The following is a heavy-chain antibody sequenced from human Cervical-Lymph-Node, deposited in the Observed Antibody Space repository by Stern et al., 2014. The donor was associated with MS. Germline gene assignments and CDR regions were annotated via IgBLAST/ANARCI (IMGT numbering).Heavy chain of an antibody. Sequence: VQLVQSGGGLVKPGGSLRLSCAASGFSFSNYYMSWIRQAPGKGLEWVSYIRSNGDHLDYAASVKGRLTISRTNAKNSLYLQMNSLRADDSALYYGARAAGSADDYWGQGTLVTVSS. D-gene: IGHD3-10*01. V-gene: IGHV3-11*01. CDR3: ARAAGSADDY. CDR2: IRSNGDHL. CDR1: GFSFSNYY. J-gene: IGHJ4*02.